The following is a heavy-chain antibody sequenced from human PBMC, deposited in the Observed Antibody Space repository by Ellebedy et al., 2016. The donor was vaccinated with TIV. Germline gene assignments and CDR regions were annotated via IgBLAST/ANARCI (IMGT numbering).Heavy chain of an antibody. J-gene: IGHJ6*02. CDR2: IWYDGSNK. CDR3: ARDFGSYSSSWYSYYYGMDV. CDR1: GFTFSSYG. D-gene: IGHD6-13*01. V-gene: IGHV3-33*01. Sequence: GESLKISCAASGFTFSSYGMHWVRQAPGKGLEWVAVIWYDGSNKYYADSVKGRFTISRDNSKNTLYLQMNSLRAEDTAVYYCARDFGSYSSSWYSYYYGMDVWGQGTTVTVSS.